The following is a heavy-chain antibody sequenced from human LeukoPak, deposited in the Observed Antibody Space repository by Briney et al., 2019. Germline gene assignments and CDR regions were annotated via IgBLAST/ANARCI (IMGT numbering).Heavy chain of an antibody. Sequence: SETLSLTCTVSGGSVSSGSYYWSWIRQPPGKGLEWMGYIYYSGSTNYNPSLKSRVTISVDTSKNQFSLKLSSVTAADTAVYYCARVGYSSSWGQGTLVTVSS. CDR2: IYYSGST. D-gene: IGHD6-13*01. V-gene: IGHV4-61*01. CDR3: ARVGYSSS. CDR1: GGSVSSGSYY. J-gene: IGHJ4*02.